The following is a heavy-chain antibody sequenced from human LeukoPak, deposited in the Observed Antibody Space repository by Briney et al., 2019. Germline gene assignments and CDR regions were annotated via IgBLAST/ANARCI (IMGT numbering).Heavy chain of an antibody. J-gene: IGHJ4*02. CDR1: GDAITSDKYY. CDR3: ARHGYNLFDY. CDR2: IHHSGST. Sequence: PSETLSLTCTVSGDAITSDKYYWGWIRQPPGKGLEWIGNIHHSGSTYYSPSLKSRVTISVDTSKNQFSLKLSSVTAADTAVYYCARHGYNLFDYWGQGTLVTVSS. D-gene: IGHD5-18*01. V-gene: IGHV4-39*01.